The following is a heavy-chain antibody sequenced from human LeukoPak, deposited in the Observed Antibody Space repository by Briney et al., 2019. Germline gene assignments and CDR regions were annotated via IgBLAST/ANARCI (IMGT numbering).Heavy chain of an antibody. CDR2: IKSKTDGGTT. V-gene: IGHV3-15*01. CDR3: TTPSFGSGRSDY. CDR1: GFTFSNAW. D-gene: IGHD3-10*01. Sequence: GGSLRLSCAASGFTFSNAWMTWVRQAPGKGLEWVCRIKSKTDGGTTDYAAPVKGRFIISRDDSENTLYLQMNSLKTDDTAVYYCTTPSFGSGRSDYWGRGTLVTVSS. J-gene: IGHJ4*02.